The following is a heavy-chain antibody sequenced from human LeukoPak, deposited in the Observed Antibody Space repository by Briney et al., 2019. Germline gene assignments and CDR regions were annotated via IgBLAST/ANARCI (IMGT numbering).Heavy chain of an antibody. CDR1: GGSISSSSSIC. D-gene: IGHD4-23*01. Sequence: SETLSLTCAVSGGSISSSSSICWTWVRQPPGKGLEWIGEIYHSGATNYNPSLKSRVTMLLDKSKNQFSLKLNSVTAADTAVYYCARNGGNSDYDYWGQGTLVAVSA. V-gene: IGHV4-4*02. CDR2: IYHSGAT. CDR3: ARNGGNSDYDY. J-gene: IGHJ4*02.